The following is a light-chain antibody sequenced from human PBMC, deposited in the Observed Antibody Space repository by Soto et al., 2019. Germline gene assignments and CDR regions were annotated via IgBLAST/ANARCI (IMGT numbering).Light chain of an antibody. Sequence: QPSSLSGSPGQSVTLSCPGNSSYVGNYNLVSWYQHDPGKAPKLLIYEGSKRPSGVSDRFSGSKSGNTASLTISGLQAEDEADYYCCSYASSSTYVFGTGTKVTVL. CDR2: EGS. CDR1: SSYVGNYNL. CDR3: CSYASSSTYV. V-gene: IGLV2-23*01. J-gene: IGLJ1*01.